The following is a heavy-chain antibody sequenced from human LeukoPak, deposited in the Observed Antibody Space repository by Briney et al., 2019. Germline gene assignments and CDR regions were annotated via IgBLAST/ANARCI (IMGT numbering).Heavy chain of an antibody. D-gene: IGHD2-21*01. CDR3: AREPGESFDY. J-gene: IGHJ4*02. CDR1: GFAFSTYT. CDR2: ISIGGNIK. V-gene: IGHV3-30*04. Sequence: GGSLRLSCAASGFAFSTYTMHWVRQAPGKGLEWVAVISIGGNIKYYADSVKGRFTISRDNSKNTLYLQMNSLRPEDTAVYYCAREPGESFDYWGQGTLVTVSS.